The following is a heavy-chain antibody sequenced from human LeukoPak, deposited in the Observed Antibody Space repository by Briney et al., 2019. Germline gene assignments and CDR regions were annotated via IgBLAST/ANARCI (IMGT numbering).Heavy chain of an antibody. Sequence: GESLKISCKGSGYSFTSYWISWVRQMPGKGLEWMGRIDPSDSYTNYSPSFQGHVTISADKSISTAYLQWSSLKASDTAVYYCAVLGYCSSTSCYHYFDYWGQGTLVTVSS. D-gene: IGHD2-2*01. CDR2: IDPSDSYT. V-gene: IGHV5-10-1*01. CDR1: GYSFTSYW. J-gene: IGHJ4*02. CDR3: AVLGYCSSTSCYHYFDY.